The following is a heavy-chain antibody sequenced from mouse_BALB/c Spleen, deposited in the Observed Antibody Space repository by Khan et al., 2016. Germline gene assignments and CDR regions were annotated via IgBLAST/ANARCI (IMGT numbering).Heavy chain of an antibody. CDR1: GYSITSGYY. V-gene: IGHV3-6*02. CDR3: ARDGNYCFAY. J-gene: IGHJ3*01. CDR2: ISYDGSN. D-gene: IGHD2-1*01. Sequence: EVQLQESGPGLVKPSQSLSLTCSVTGYSITSGYYWNWIRQFPGNKLEWMGYISYDGSNNYNPSLKNRISITRDTSTNQFFLKLNSVTTEDASTKYCARDGNYCFAYWGQGTLVTVSA.